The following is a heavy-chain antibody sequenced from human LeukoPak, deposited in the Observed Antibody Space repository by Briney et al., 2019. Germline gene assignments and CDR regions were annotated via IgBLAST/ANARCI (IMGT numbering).Heavy chain of an antibody. J-gene: IGHJ4*02. CDR2: IYHSGST. CDR1: GGSISSSNW. Sequence: SETLSLTCAVSGGSISSSNWWSWVRQPPGKGLEWIGEIYHSGSTNYNPSLKSRVTISVDKSKNQFSLKLSSVTAADTAVYYCARDRGGSYPKYYFDYWGQGTLVTVSS. CDR3: ARDRGGSYPKYYFDY. V-gene: IGHV4-4*02. D-gene: IGHD1-26*01.